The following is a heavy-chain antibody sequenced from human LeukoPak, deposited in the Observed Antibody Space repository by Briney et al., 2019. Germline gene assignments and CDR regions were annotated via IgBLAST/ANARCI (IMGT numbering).Heavy chain of an antibody. CDR2: ISGGST. D-gene: IGHD6-19*01. CDR3: AKALTSGWYLFDY. CDR1: GFSLCSYS. J-gene: IGHJ4*02. V-gene: IGHV3-23*01. Sequence: GGSLRLSCAASGFSLCSYSMNWVRQAPGKGLEWVSAISGGSTFYADSVKGRFIISRDNSKNTLYLQMNSLRGEDTAVYYCAKALTSGWYLFDYWGQGALVAVSS.